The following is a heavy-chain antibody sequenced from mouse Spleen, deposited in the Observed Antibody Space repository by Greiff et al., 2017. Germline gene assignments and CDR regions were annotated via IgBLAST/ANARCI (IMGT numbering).Heavy chain of an antibody. D-gene: IGHD4-1*01. CDR3: ARDGTGTNYFDY. V-gene: IGHV5-17*01. CDR2: ISSGSSTI. J-gene: IGHJ2*01. Sequence: EVKLMESGGGLVKPGGSLKLSCAASGFTFSDYGMHWVRQAPEKGLEWVAYISSGSSTIYYADTVKGRFTISRDNAKNTLFLQMTSLRSEDTAMYYCARDGTGTNYFDYWGQGTTLTVSS. CDR1: GFTFSDYG.